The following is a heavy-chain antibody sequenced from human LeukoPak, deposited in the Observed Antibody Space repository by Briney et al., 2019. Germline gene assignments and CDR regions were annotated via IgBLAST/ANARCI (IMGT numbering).Heavy chain of an antibody. CDR3: ASGYNWNYILGH. V-gene: IGHV4-61*02. J-gene: IGHJ4*02. CDR1: GGSITSGSYY. Sequence: SETLSLTCTVSGGSITSGSYYWSWIRQPAGKGLEWIGRIYTSGSTDYNPSLKSRVTISVDTSKNQFSLKLTSVTAADTAVYYCASGYNWNYILGHWGQRTLVTVSS. D-gene: IGHD1-7*01. CDR2: IYTSGST.